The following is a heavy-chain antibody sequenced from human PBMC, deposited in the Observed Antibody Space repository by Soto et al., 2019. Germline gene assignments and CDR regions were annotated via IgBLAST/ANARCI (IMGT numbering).Heavy chain of an antibody. CDR2: INHGGST. CDR1: GGSFSGYY. V-gene: IGHV4-34*01. CDR3: ARGNNVLLWFGELLHWFDP. Sequence: PSETLSLTCAVYGGSFSGYYWSWIRQPPGKGLEWIGEINHGGSTNYNPSLKSRVTISVDTSKNQFSLKLSSVTAADTAVYYCARGNNVLLWFGELLHWFDPWGQGTLVTVSS. D-gene: IGHD3-10*01. J-gene: IGHJ5*02.